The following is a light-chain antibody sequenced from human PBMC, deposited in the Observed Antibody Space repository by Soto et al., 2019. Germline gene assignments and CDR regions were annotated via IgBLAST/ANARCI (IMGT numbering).Light chain of an antibody. CDR3: QHYNIYSEA. Sequence: DIQMSQSASTLSASVGDRVTITCRASQTISSWLAWYQQKPGKAPKLLIYKASTLKSGVPSRFSGSGSGTEFTLTISSLQPNDFATYYCQHYNIYSEAVGQ. J-gene: IGKJ1*01. V-gene: IGKV1-5*03. CDR1: QTISSW. CDR2: KAS.